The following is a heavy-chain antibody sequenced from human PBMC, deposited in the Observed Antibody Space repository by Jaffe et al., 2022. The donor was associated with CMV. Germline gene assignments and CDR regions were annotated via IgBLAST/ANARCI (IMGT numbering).Heavy chain of an antibody. CDR2: IDTASTAL. CDR3: AREIWPGTH. D-gene: IGHD3-16*01. J-gene: IGHJ4*02. Sequence: EVQLAESGGGVAQPGGSLRLSCAASGFRFGNYEMTWVRQAPGKGLEWIAYIDTASTALRYADSVKGRFTISRDNAQNSLYLQMNSLRVDDTGVYYCAREIWPGTHWGQGTLVTVSS. CDR1: GFRFGNYE. V-gene: IGHV3-48*03.